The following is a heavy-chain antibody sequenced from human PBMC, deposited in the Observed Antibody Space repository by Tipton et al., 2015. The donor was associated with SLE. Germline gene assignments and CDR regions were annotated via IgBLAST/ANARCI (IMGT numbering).Heavy chain of an antibody. CDR2: INHSGST. D-gene: IGHD1-1*01. CDR1: GGSFSGYY. CDR3: ARGVLRPFDY. Sequence: TLSLTCAVYGGSFSGYYWTWIRQPPGKGLEWIGEINHSGSTNYNPPLKSRVTISVDTSKNQFSLKLSSVTAADTAVYYCARGVLRPFDYWGQGTLVTVSS. V-gene: IGHV4-34*01. J-gene: IGHJ4*02.